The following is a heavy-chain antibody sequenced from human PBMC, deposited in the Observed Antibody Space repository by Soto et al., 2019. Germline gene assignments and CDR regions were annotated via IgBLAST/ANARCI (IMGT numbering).Heavy chain of an antibody. CDR3: ARALILTGYYIHDAFDI. CDR1: GGSISSGGYS. D-gene: IGHD3-9*01. CDR2: IYYSGST. J-gene: IGHJ3*02. Sequence: AETLSLTCAVSGGSISSGGYSWSWIRQPPGKGLEWIGYIYYSGSTNYNPSLKSRVTISVDTSKNQFSLKLSSVTAADTAVYYCARALILTGYYIHDAFDIWGQGTMVTVS. V-gene: IGHV4-61*08.